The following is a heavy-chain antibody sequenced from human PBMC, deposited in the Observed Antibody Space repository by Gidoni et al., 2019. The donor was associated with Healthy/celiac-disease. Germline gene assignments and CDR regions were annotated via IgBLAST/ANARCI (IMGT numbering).Heavy chain of an antibody. J-gene: IGHJ4*02. CDR1: GFTFSSYG. D-gene: IGHD2-15*01. Sequence: QVQLVESGGGVVQPGRSLSLSCAASGFTFSSYGMHWVRQAPGKGLEWVAVIWYDGSNKYYADSVKGRFTISRDNSKNTLYLQMNSLRAEDTAVYYCARAPRVVAAIDYWGQGTLVTVSS. V-gene: IGHV3-33*01. CDR2: IWYDGSNK. CDR3: ARAPRVVAAIDY.